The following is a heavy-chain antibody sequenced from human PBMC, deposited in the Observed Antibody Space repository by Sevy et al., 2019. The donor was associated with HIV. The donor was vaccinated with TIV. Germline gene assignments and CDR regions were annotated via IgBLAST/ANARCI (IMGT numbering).Heavy chain of an antibody. CDR1: GVSISNYY. CDR2: SGST. J-gene: IGHJ4*02. D-gene: IGHD6-13*01. V-gene: IGHV4-59*01. Sequence: WETLSLTCTVSGVSISNYYWAWIRQPPGKALECVGFSGSTNYNPSLKSRVTTSVDTSKNHFSLKLSSVTVADTAIYYCARGGPNQHQLDYFDYWGQGTLVTVSS. CDR3: ARGGPNQHQLDYFDY.